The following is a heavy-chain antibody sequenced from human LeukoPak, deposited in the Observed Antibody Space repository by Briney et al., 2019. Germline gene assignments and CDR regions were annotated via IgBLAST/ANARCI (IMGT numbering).Heavy chain of an antibody. V-gene: IGHV3-30-3*01. Sequence: GGSLRLSCAASGFTFSSYAMHWVRQAPGKGLEWVAVISYDGSNKYYADSVKGRFTISRDNSKNTLYLQMNSLRAEDTAVYYCARDGVGVPASSFDYWAREPWSPSPQ. CDR2: ISYDGSNK. CDR1: GFTFSSYA. CDR3: ARDGVGVPASSFDY. J-gene: IGHJ4*02. D-gene: IGHD1-26*01.